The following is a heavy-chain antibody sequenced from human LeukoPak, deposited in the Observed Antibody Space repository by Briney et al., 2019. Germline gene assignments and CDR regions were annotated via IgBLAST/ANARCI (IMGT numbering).Heavy chain of an antibody. CDR2: INHSGST. D-gene: IGHD2-2*01. J-gene: IGHJ4*02. Sequence: SETLSLTCAVYGGSFSGYYWSWIRQPPRKGLEWIGEINHSGSTNYNPSLKSRVTISVDTSKNQFSLKLSSVTAADTAVYYCASGDCSSTSCRFDYWGQGTLVTVSS. CDR1: GGSFSGYY. V-gene: IGHV4-34*01. CDR3: ASGDCSSTSCRFDY.